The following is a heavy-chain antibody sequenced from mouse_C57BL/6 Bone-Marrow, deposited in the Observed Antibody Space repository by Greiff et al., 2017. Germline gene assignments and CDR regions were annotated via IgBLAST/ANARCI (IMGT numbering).Heavy chain of an antibody. D-gene: IGHD2-3*01. CDR3: ARDRDGYSFYFDY. CDR2: ISDGGSYT. V-gene: IGHV5-4*01. J-gene: IGHJ2*01. CDR1: GFTFSSYA. Sequence: EVQGVESGGGLVKPGGSLKLSCAASGFTFSSYAMSWVRQTPEKRLEWVATISDGGSYTYYPDNVKGRFTISRDNAKNNLYLQMSHLKSEDTAMYYCARDRDGYSFYFDYWGQGTTLTVSS.